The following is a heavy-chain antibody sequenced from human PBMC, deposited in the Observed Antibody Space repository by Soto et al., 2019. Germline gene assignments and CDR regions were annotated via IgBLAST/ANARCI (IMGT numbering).Heavy chain of an antibody. CDR3: TTPELLWFGELLHPFDY. CDR2: IKSKTDGGTT. V-gene: IGHV3-15*01. J-gene: IGHJ4*02. CDR1: GFTFSNAW. D-gene: IGHD3-10*01. Sequence: EVQLVESGGGLVKPGGSLRLSCAASGFTFSNAWMSWVRQAPGKGLEWVGRIKSKTDGGTTDYAAPVKGRFTISRDDSKNTLYLQMNSLKTEDTAVYYCTTPELLWFGELLHPFDYWGQGTLVTVSS.